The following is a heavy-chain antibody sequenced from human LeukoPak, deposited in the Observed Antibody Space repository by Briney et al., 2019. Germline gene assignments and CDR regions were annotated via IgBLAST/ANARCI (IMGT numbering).Heavy chain of an antibody. CDR3: ISSSPSFDY. CDR1: GFTFSSYW. V-gene: IGHV3-74*01. J-gene: IGHJ4*02. CDR2: INSDGSST. Sequence: GSLRLSCAASGFTFSSYWMHWVRQAPGKGLVWVSRINSDGSSTSYADSVKGRFTISRDNAKSTLYLQMNSLRAEDTAVYYCISSSPSFDYWGQGTLVTVSS.